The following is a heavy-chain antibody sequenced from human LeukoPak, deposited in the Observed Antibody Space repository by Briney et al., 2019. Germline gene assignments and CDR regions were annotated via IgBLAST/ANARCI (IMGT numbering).Heavy chain of an antibody. CDR3: ARVRYFDWLWPFDY. CDR2: ISDSGTTI. V-gene: IGHV3-48*03. Sequence: GGSLRLSCAASGFTFSNYEMNWVRQAPGKGLEWVSYISDSGTTIYYGDSVKGRFTISRDNAKKSLYLQMNSLRAEDTAVYYCARVRYFDWLWPFDYWGQGTLVTVSS. D-gene: IGHD3-9*01. CDR1: GFTFSNYE. J-gene: IGHJ4*02.